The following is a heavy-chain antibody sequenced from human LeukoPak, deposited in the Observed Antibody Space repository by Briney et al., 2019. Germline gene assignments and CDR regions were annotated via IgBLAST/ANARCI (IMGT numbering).Heavy chain of an antibody. Sequence: GGSLRLSCAASGFTFNKYGMHWVRQAPGKGLEWVAVISKDGSDTSYADSVKGRFTISRDNSKDTMFLQMNSLRREDTAVYYCAKSRAQIMITLGDVWGQGATVTVAS. V-gene: IGHV3-30*18. CDR1: GFTFNKYG. CDR3: AKSRAQIMITLGDV. D-gene: IGHD3-16*01. CDR2: ISKDGSDT. J-gene: IGHJ6*02.